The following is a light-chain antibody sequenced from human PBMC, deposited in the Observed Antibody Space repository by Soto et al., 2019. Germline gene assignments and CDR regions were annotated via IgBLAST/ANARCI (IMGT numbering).Light chain of an antibody. CDR2: DAS. J-gene: IGKJ4*01. CDR3: KQRSNWPLLT. V-gene: IGKV3-11*01. Sequence: EIVLTQSPATLSLSPGERATLSCRASQSVSSYLAWYQQKPGQAPRLLIYDASNRATGIPARFSGSGSGTDFTLTISSLEPEDFAVYDCKQRSNWPLLTFGGGTKVEIK. CDR1: QSVSSY.